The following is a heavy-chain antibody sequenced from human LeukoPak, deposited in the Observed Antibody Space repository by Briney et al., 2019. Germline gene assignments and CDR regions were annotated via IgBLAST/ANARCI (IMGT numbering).Heavy chain of an antibody. CDR1: GYTFTSYY. V-gene: IGHV1-46*01. J-gene: IGHJ6*03. D-gene: IGHD2-2*01. CDR2: INPSGGST. Sequence: ASVKVSCKASGYTFTSYYMHWVRQAPGQGLEWMGIINPSGGSTSYAQKFQGRVTMTRDTSTSTVYMELSSLSSEDTAVYYCARGGAIPAAFYYYYYMDVWGKGTTVTVSS. CDR3: ARGGAIPAAFYYYYYMDV.